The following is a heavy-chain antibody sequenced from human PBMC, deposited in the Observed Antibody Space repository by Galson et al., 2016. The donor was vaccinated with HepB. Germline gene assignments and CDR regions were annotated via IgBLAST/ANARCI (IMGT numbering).Heavy chain of an antibody. CDR3: AKVKSGAAAGTIEF. V-gene: IGHV3-53*01. D-gene: IGHD6-25*01. J-gene: IGHJ4*02. CDR1: GFTVSTNY. CDR2: IYARGIT. Sequence: SLRLSCAASGFTVSTNYVSWLRQAPGKGPEWVSVIYARGITYYTDSVKGRFTISTDIAKNTLYLQMNNLRAEDAAVYYCAKVKSGAAAGTIEFWGQGILVAVSS.